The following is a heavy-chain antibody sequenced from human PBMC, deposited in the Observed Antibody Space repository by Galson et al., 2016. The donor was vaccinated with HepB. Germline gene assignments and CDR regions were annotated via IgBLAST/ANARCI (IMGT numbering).Heavy chain of an antibody. D-gene: IGHD6-19*01. V-gene: IGHV5-51*01. CDR2: IYPGDSAT. J-gene: IGHJ4*02. Sequence: QSGAEVKKPGESLKISCKGSGYGFTSYWLGWVRQMPGKGLEWMGVIYPGDSATTYSPSFRGQVTMSADKSISTAYLQWSSLKASDSAMYFCARQRGVGGWYFDSWGQGTLVTVSS. CDR3: ARQRGVGGWYFDS. CDR1: GYGFTSYW.